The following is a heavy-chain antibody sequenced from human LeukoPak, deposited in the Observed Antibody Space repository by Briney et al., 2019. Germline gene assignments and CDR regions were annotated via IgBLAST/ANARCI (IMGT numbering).Heavy chain of an antibody. CDR2: ISAYNGDT. D-gene: IGHD3-10*01. Sequence: ASVNVSCKASVYTFTSYGISWVRQAPGQGLEWMGWISAYNGDTNYAQKLQGRVTMTTDTSTSTAYMELRSLGSDDTAVYYCARKLLWFGELQNWFDPWGQGTLVTVSS. J-gene: IGHJ5*02. CDR1: VYTFTSYG. CDR3: ARKLLWFGELQNWFDP. V-gene: IGHV1-18*01.